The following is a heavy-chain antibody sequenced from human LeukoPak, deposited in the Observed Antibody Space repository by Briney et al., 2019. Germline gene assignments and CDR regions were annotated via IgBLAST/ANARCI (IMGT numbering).Heavy chain of an antibody. CDR2: INHSGST. J-gene: IGHJ6*02. CDR3: ARGLDYYGMDV. V-gene: IGHV4-34*01. Sequence: SETLSLTCAVYGGSFSGYCWSWIRQPPGKGLEWIGEINHSGSTNYNPSLKSRVTISVDTSKNQFSLKLSSVTAADTAVYYCARGLDYYGMDVWGQGTTVTVSS. CDR1: GGSFSGYC.